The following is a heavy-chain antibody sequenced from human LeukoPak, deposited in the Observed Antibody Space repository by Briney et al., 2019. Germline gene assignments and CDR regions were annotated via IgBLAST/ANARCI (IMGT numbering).Heavy chain of an antibody. J-gene: IGHJ4*02. Sequence: GGSLRLSCAASGFTFSSYAMSWVRQAPGKGLEWVSAISGSGGSTYYADSVKGRFTISRDNSKNTLYLQMNSLRAEDTAVYYCAKEPTRGDSSGWYLTGGDYWGQGTLVTVSS. CDR3: AKEPTRGDSSGWYLTGGDY. CDR1: GFTFSSYA. D-gene: IGHD6-19*01. V-gene: IGHV3-23*01. CDR2: ISGSGGST.